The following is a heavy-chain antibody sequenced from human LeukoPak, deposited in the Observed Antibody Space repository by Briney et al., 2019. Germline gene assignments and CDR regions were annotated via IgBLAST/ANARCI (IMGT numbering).Heavy chain of an antibody. Sequence: SVKVSCKASGGTFSSYTINWVRQAPGQGLEWMGGIIPIFGTANYAQKFQGRVTITADKPTSTVYMELSSLRSEDTAVYYCARDHTSTSTDAFDIWGQGTMVTVSS. V-gene: IGHV1-69*06. D-gene: IGHD2-2*01. CDR3: ARDHTSTSTDAFDI. J-gene: IGHJ3*02. CDR2: IIPIFGTA. CDR1: GGTFSSYT.